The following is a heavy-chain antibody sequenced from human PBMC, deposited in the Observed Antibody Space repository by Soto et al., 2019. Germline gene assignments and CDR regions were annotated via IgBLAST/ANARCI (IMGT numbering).Heavy chain of an antibody. J-gene: IGHJ6*02. V-gene: IGHV3-30*18. CDR1: GFTFSSYG. CDR3: AKDSEYYDILTGYSSYYYYGMDV. D-gene: IGHD3-9*01. CDR2: ISYDGSNK. Sequence: GGSLGLSCAASGFTFSSYGMHWVRQAPGKGLEWVAVISYDGSNKYYADSVKGRFTISRDNSKNTLYLQMNSLRAEDTAVYYCAKDSEYYDILTGYSSYYYYGMDVWVQGT.